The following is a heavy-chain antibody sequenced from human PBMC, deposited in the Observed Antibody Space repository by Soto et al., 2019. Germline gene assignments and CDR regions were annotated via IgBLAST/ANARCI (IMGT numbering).Heavy chain of an antibody. D-gene: IGHD6-13*01. J-gene: IGHJ4*02. CDR2: INAGNGET. CDR1: GYTFTSYA. V-gene: IGHV1-3*01. CDR3: ARDYRSSWDY. Sequence: VASVKVSCKASGYTFTSYAIHWVRQAPGHRLEWLVWINAGNGETRYPQEFQDRVAITMDTSASTTYMELSSLRSEDTSMYYCARDYRSSWDYWGQGTQVTVSS.